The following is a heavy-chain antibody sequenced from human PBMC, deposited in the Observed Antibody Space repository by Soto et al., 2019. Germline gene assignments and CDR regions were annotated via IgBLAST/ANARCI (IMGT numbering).Heavy chain of an antibody. J-gene: IGHJ6*03. CDR1: GFTFSSYS. Sequence: PGGSLRLSCAASGFTFSSYSMNWVRQAPGKGLEWVSYISSSSSTIYYADSVKGRFTISRDNAKNSLYLQMNCLRAEDTAVYYCAGTTSHYWYYMDVWGKGTTVTVS. CDR2: ISSSSSTI. V-gene: IGHV3-48*01. D-gene: IGHD1-7*01. CDR3: AGTTSHYWYYMDV.